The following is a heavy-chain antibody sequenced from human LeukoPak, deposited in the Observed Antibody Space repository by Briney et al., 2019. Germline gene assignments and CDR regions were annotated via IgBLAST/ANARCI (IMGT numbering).Heavy chain of an antibody. Sequence: KPGGSLRLSCAASGFTFSNAWMSWVRQAPGKGLEWVGRIKSKTDGGTTDYAAPVKGRFTISRDDSNNTLYLQMNSLKTEDTAVYYCTTDSYYYDSSGFHYSDYRGQGTLVTVSS. V-gene: IGHV3-15*01. CDR1: GFTFSNAW. J-gene: IGHJ4*02. D-gene: IGHD3-22*01. CDR2: IKSKTDGGTT. CDR3: TTDSYYYDSSGFHYSDY.